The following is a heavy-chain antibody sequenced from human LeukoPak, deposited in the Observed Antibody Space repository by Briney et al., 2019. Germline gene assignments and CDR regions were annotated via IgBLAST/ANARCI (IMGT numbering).Heavy chain of an antibody. J-gene: IGHJ4*02. CDR1: GFTFSSYG. Sequence: PGGTLRLSCAASGFTFSSYGMNWVRQAPGKGLEWVSYISPSSSIIYYADSGKGRFTISRDNAKNSLYLQMNSLRAEDTAVYYCAREHTPFGSGCTAAYWGQGTLVTVSS. CDR2: ISPSSSII. D-gene: IGHD6-19*01. CDR3: AREHTPFGSGCTAAY. V-gene: IGHV3-48*01.